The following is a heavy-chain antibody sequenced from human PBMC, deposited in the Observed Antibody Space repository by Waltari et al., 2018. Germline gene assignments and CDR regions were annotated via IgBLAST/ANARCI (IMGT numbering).Heavy chain of an antibody. Sequence: QVQLVQSGAEVKKPGASVKVSCKASGYTFTGYYMHWVRQAPGQGLEWMVWINPNSGGTNYAQKFQGRVTMTRDTSISTAYMELSRLRSDDTAVYYCARDTHLTGDLPAGYFDLWGRGTLVTVSS. CDR3: ARDTHLTGDLPAGYFDL. V-gene: IGHV1-2*02. CDR2: INPNSGGT. D-gene: IGHD7-27*01. CDR1: GYTFTGYY. J-gene: IGHJ2*01.